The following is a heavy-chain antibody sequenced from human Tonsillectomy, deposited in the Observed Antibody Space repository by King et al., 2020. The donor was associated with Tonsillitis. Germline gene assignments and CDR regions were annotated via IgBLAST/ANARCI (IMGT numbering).Heavy chain of an antibody. CDR1: DYTFTKFY. Sequence: LVQSGAEVTKPGASVQVSCKASDYTFTKFYIHWVRQAPGRGLEWMGMINPSGGWTTYAQKFQGRVTMTRDTSTSTVDMELSSLWSEDTAVYYCASGYFHDSSGEGWFDPWGQGTLVTVSS. V-gene: IGHV1-46*03. J-gene: IGHJ5*02. CDR3: ASGYFHDSSGEGWFDP. CDR2: INPSGGWT. D-gene: IGHD3-22*01.